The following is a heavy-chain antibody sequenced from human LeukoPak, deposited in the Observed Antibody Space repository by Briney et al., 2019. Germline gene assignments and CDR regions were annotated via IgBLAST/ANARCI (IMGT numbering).Heavy chain of an antibody. CDR3: ARTLAARHTSGYIDY. CDR1: GFTFSSYW. Sequence: GGSLRLSCAASGFTFSSYWMSWVRQAPGKGLEWVANIKEDGSEKYYVDSVKGRFTVSRDNGKNSLYLQMNSLRAEDTAVYYCARTLAARHTSGYIDYWGQGTLVTVSS. D-gene: IGHD3-22*01. V-gene: IGHV3-7*01. CDR2: IKEDGSEK. J-gene: IGHJ4*02.